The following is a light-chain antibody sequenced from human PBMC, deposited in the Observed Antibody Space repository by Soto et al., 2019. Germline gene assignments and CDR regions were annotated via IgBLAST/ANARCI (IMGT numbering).Light chain of an antibody. Sequence: VLTQSPGTLSLSPGDRATLSCRASQSVSSSYLAWYQQKPGQAPRLLIYGASNRATGIPDRFSGSWSGTDFTLTISSLEPEDFAVYYCQQYGSPPMYTFGQGTKLEIK. CDR3: QQYGSPPMYT. CDR1: QSVSSSY. CDR2: GAS. J-gene: IGKJ2*01. V-gene: IGKV3-20*01.